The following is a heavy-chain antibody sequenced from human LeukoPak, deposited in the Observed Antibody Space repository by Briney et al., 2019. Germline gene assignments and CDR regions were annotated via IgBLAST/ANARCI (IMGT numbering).Heavy chain of an antibody. Sequence: GGSLRLSCAASGLTFSSFSMNWVRQAPGKGLEWVSYTSSSSDIIHYADSVKGRFTISRDNAKKSLYLEMNSLRAEDTAVYYCVRVRYSSSSHYMDVWGKGTTVTVSS. J-gene: IGHJ6*03. CDR3: VRVRYSSSSHYMDV. CDR1: GLTFSSFS. D-gene: IGHD6-6*01. CDR2: TSSSSDII. V-gene: IGHV3-48*04.